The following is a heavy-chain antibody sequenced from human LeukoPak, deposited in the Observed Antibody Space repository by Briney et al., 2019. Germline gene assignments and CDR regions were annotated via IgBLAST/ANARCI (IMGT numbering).Heavy chain of an antibody. CDR1: GGSVRTTRYY. Sequence: SETLSLTCTVSGGSVRTTRYYWAWIRQSPGKGLEWIGSISYFGSAYYRPSLQSRATISMDSSKTQISLTLSSVTATDTALCYCATHDEGSFFESWGQGALVTVS. J-gene: IGHJ4*02. CDR2: ISYFGSA. CDR3: ATHDEGSFFES. V-gene: IGHV4-39*01. D-gene: IGHD3-3*02.